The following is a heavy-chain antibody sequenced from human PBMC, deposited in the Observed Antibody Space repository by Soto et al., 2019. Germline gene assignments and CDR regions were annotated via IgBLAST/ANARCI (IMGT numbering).Heavy chain of an antibody. CDR1: GDTFISYG. D-gene: IGHD2-21*01. V-gene: IGHV1-69*13. Sequence: SVKVSCKASGDTFISYGITWVRQAPGQGLEWMGGIISIFGAANYAQKFQGRVTITADESTSTAYMELSSLRSEDTAVYYCARGGDYVDYWGQGTLVTVSS. J-gene: IGHJ4*02. CDR3: ARGGDYVDY. CDR2: IISIFGAA.